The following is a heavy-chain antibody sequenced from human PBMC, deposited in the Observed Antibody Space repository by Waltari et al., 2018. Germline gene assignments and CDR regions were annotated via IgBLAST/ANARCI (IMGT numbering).Heavy chain of an antibody. J-gene: IGHJ4*02. CDR3: TRGGDDSSWYWRN. D-gene: IGHD6-13*01. CDR1: GFTFSNNW. Sequence: EVQLVESGGGLVQPGGSLRLSCAASGFTFSNNWMTWVRQAPGKGLEWVANINQDGSGKYSVGSVKGRFTISRDNAKNSLYLQLNSLRADDTAVYYCTRGGDDSSWYWRNWGQGTLVTVSS. CDR2: INQDGSGK. V-gene: IGHV3-7*01.